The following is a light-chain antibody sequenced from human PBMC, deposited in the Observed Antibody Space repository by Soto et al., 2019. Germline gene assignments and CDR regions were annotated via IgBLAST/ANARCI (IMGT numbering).Light chain of an antibody. CDR2: QVS. CDR3: SSYTRISTYV. J-gene: IGLJ1*01. CDR1: SSDVGGYNY. Sequence: QSALTQPASVSGSPGQSITISCTGTSSDVGGYNYVSWYQQHPGKAPKLMIYQVSNRPSGVSNRFSASKSGNTASLTISGLQAEDEADYYCSSYTRISTYVFGTGTQLTVL. V-gene: IGLV2-14*01.